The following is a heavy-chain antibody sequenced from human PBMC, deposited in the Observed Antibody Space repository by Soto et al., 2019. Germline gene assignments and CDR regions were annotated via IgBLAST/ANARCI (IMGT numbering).Heavy chain of an antibody. CDR3: ARGGHVVVVTAALDY. Sequence: QVQLMQSGAEVKKPGASVKVSCKASGDTFTDYYIHWVRQAPGQGLEWMGTVNPSGGHTTYAQHFLGRVTTTRDTHTSTLDMELTSLTSDDTAIYYCARGGHVVVVTAALDYWGQGTLVTVSS. CDR2: VNPSGGHT. CDR1: GDTFTDYY. J-gene: IGHJ4*02. D-gene: IGHD2-21*02. V-gene: IGHV1-46*01.